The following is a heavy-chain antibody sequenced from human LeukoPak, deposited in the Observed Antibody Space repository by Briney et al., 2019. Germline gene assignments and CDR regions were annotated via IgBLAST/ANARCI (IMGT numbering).Heavy chain of an antibody. Sequence: SETLSLTCTVSGGSISSYYWSWIRQPPGKGLEWIGYIYYSGSTNYNPSLKSRVTISVDTSKNQFSLKLSSVTAADTAVYYCARRVNYYGSGSYYYFDYWGQGTLVTVSS. CDR2: IYYSGST. CDR3: ARRVNYYGSGSYYYFDY. D-gene: IGHD3-10*01. J-gene: IGHJ4*02. V-gene: IGHV4-59*01. CDR1: GGSISSYY.